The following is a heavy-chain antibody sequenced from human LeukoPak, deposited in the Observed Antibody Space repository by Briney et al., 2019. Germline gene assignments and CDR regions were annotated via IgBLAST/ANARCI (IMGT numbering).Heavy chain of an antibody. CDR2: IYPGDSDT. CDR1: GYSFTSYW. D-gene: IGHD6-13*01. J-gene: IGHJ4*02. CDR3: ARPPTCWGSSCSPHFDY. V-gene: IGHV5-51*01. Sequence: TGESLKISCKGSGYSFTSYWIGWVRQMPGKGLEWMGIIYPGDSDTRYSPSFQGQVTISADKSISTAYLQWSSLKASDTAMYYCARPPTCWGSSCSPHFDYWGQGTLVTVSS.